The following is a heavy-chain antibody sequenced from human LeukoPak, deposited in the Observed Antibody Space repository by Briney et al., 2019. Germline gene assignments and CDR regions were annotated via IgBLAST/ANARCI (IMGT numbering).Heavy chain of an antibody. CDR1: GGTFSSYT. CDR3: ARDRGDIVVVPAASGAFDI. V-gene: IGHV1-69*04. CDR2: IIPILGIA. D-gene: IGHD2-2*01. Sequence: WASVKVSCKASGGTFSSYTISWVRQAPGQGLEWMGRIIPILGIANYAQKFQSRVTTTADKSTSTAYRELSSLRSEDKTVYYCARDRGDIVVVPAASGAFDIWGQGTMVTVSS. J-gene: IGHJ3*02.